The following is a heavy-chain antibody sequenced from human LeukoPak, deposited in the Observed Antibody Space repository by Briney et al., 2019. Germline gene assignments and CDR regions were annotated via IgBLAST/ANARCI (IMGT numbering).Heavy chain of an antibody. V-gene: IGHV7-4-1*02. Sequence: ASVKVSCKTSGSTFTSYAMTWVRQAPGQGLEWMGWINTDTGNPTYAPDFTGRFVFSLDTSVSTAYLQISSLQTEDTAVYYCARLRGYYMGVWGKGTTVTVSS. D-gene: IGHD3-16*01. CDR2: INTDTGNP. J-gene: IGHJ6*03. CDR3: ARLRGYYMGV. CDR1: GSTFTSYA.